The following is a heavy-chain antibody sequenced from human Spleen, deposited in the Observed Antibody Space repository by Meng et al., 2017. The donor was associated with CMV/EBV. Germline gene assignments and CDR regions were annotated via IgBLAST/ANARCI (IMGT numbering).Heavy chain of an antibody. Sequence: GGSLRLSCVASGFTFSSYWMSWVRQAPGRGLEWVSVLYSGGATYYLDSVKGRFTISRDDSKNTVFLQMNSLRDEDTAVYFCARILGPDYFDNWGQGTLVTVSS. D-gene: IGHD3/OR15-3a*01. CDR3: ARILGPDYFDN. J-gene: IGHJ4*02. CDR1: GFTFSSYW. CDR2: LYSGGAT. V-gene: IGHV3-66*02.